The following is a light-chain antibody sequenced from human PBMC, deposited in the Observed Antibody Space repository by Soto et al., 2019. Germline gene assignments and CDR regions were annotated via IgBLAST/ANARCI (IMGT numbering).Light chain of an antibody. CDR1: QSVSSK. J-gene: IGKJ4*01. V-gene: IGKV3D-15*01. CDR3: QQYNNWPLT. CDR2: DAS. Sequence: DIVRTQSPATLSVSPGERATLSCRARQSVSSKLAWYQQKPGQAPRLLIFDASIRATGIPARFSGSGSGTEFTLTISRLQSEDFADYYCQQYNNWPLTFGGWTKVEIK.